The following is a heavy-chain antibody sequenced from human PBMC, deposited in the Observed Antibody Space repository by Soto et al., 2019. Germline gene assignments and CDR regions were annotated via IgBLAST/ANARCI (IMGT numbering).Heavy chain of an antibody. Sequence: QVQLVESGGGVVQPGRSLRLSCAASGFTFSSYAMHWVRQAPGKGLEWVAVISYDGSNKYYADSVKGRFTISRDNSKNTLYLQMNSLRAEDTAVYYCARDLREYSGSYYPDYWGQGTLVTVSS. CDR1: GFTFSSYA. CDR2: ISYDGSNK. V-gene: IGHV3-30-3*01. D-gene: IGHD1-26*01. CDR3: ARDLREYSGSYYPDY. J-gene: IGHJ4*02.